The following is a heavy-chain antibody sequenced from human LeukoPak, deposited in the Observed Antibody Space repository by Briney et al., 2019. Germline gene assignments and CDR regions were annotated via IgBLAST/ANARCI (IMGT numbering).Heavy chain of an antibody. V-gene: IGHV3-30*02. CDR2: IRYDGSNK. Sequence: PGGSLRLSCAASGFTFSSYWMHWVRQAPGKGLEWVAFIRYDGSNKYYADSVKGRFTISRDNSKNTLYLQMNSLRAEDTAVYYCANMLSTSRLSWGQGTLVTVSS. CDR1: GFTFSSYW. D-gene: IGHD5/OR15-5a*01. CDR3: ANMLSTSRLS. J-gene: IGHJ4*02.